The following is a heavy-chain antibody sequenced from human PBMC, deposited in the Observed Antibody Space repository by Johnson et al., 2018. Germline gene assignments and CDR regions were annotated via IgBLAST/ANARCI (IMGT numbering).Heavy chain of an antibody. CDR1: GGSFSGYY. CDR3: ASGTMVRGVTPTRYMDV. V-gene: IGHV4-34*01. D-gene: IGHD3-10*01. CDR2: INHSGST. Sequence: QVQLQQWGAGLLKPSETLSLTCAVYGGSFSGYYWSWIRQPPGKGLEWIGEINHSGSTNYNPSLKSRVTISVDTSKNQFSLKLSPVTAADTAVYYCASGTMVRGVTPTRYMDVWGKGTTVTVSS. J-gene: IGHJ6*03.